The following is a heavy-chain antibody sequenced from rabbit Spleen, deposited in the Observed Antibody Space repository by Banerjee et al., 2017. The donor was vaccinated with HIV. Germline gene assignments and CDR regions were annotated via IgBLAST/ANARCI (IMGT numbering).Heavy chain of an antibody. CDR2: IGTYSGST. V-gene: IGHV1S43*01. CDR3: ARDVPDNWYFDL. CDR1: GFDFSSGYW. D-gene: IGHD3-3*01. J-gene: IGHJ4*01. Sequence: QGQLVESGGGLVKPGGTLTLTCKASGFDFSSGYWICWVRQAPGKGPEWIACIGTYSGSTWYASWAKGRFTITRSTSLNTVTLQLNSLTAADTATYFCARDVPDNWYFDLWGPGTLVTVS.